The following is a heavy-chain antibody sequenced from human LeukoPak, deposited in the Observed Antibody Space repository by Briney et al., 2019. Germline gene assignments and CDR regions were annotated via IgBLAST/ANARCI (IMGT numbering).Heavy chain of an antibody. D-gene: IGHD3-10*01. CDR2: ISGSGGST. J-gene: IGHJ6*02. V-gene: IGHV3-23*01. Sequence: GGSLGLSCAASGFTFSSYAMSWVRQAPGKGLEWVSAISGSGGSTYYADSVKGRFTISRDNSKNTLYLQMNSLRAEDTAVYYCAKDSLVRDYYYGMDVWGQGTTVTVSS. CDR3: AKDSLVRDYYYGMDV. CDR1: GFTFSSYA.